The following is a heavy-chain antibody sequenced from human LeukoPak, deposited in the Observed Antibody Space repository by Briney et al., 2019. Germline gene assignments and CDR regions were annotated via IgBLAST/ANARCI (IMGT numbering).Heavy chain of an antibody. CDR1: GYTFASYG. Sequence: ASVKVSCKASGYTFASYGISWVRQAPGQGLEWMGWITAYNDNTKYAQKLQGRVTMTTDASTSTAYMELRSLRSEDTAVYYCARAVITSPRSAFDIWGQGTMVTVSS. V-gene: IGHV1-18*01. J-gene: IGHJ3*02. CDR2: ITAYNDNT. D-gene: IGHD4-23*01. CDR3: ARAVITSPRSAFDI.